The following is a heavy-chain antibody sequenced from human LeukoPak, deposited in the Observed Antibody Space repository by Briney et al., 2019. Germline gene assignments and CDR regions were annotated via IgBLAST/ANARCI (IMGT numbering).Heavy chain of an antibody. D-gene: IGHD3-10*01. V-gene: IGHV3-30*04. CDR3: ARGPNGSGSPYYFDY. CDR1: GFTFSSYA. CDR2: ISYDGSNK. J-gene: IGHJ4*02. Sequence: GGSLRLSCAASGFTFSSYAMHWVRQAPGKGLEWAAVISYDGSNKYYADSVKGRFTISRDNSKNTLYLQMNSLRAEDTAVYYCARGPNGSGSPYYFDYWGQGTLVTVSS.